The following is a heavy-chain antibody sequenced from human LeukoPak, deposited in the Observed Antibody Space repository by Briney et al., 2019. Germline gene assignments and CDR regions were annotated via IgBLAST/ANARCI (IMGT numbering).Heavy chain of an antibody. CDR2: INPNSGGT. CDR1: GYTFTGYY. D-gene: IGHD3-22*01. V-gene: IGHV1-2*06. J-gene: IGHJ4*02. Sequence: ASVKVSCKASGYTFTGYYTHWVRQAPGQGLEWMGRINPNSGGTNYAQKFQGRVTMTRDTSISTAYMELSRLRSDDTAVYYCAREPTYYYDSSGYSALDYWGQGTLVTVSS. CDR3: AREPTYYYDSSGYSALDY.